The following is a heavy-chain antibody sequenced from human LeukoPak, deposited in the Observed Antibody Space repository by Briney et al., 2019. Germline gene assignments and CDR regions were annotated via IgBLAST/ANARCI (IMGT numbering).Heavy chain of an antibody. J-gene: IGHJ5*02. Sequence: GGSLRLSCAASGFTFSSYAMSWVRQALGKGLEWVSAISGSGGSTYFADSVKGRFTISRDNSKNTLYLQMNSLRAEDTAVYYCAKTSGYRRFDPWGQGTLVTVSS. CDR3: AKTSGYRRFDP. CDR1: GFTFSSYA. CDR2: ISGSGGST. V-gene: IGHV3-23*01. D-gene: IGHD5-12*01.